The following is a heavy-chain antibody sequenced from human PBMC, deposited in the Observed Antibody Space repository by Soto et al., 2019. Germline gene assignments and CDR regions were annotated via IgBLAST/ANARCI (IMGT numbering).Heavy chain of an antibody. Sequence: ASVKVSCKTSGDTFTDSSMHWVRQAPGQGLEWMGWINLNSGDTNYAEKFRGRVTMTRDTSIITAYMELTRLKSDDTAVYYCARDLGGYDLYGHTTWGQGTRVTVS. CDR2: INLNSGDT. J-gene: IGHJ4*02. D-gene: IGHD5-12*01. CDR1: GDTFTDSS. V-gene: IGHV1-2*02. CDR3: ARDLGGYDLYGHTT.